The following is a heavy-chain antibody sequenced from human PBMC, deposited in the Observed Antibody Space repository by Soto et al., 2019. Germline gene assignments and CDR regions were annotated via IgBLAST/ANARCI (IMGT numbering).Heavy chain of an antibody. V-gene: IGHV3-30*18. J-gene: IGHJ6*02. D-gene: IGHD1-26*01. CDR1: GVTFSSYG. CDR3: AKTDVGATNYGYYYYGMDV. Sequence: GGSLRLSCAASGVTFSSYGMHWVRQAPGKGLEWVAVISYDGSNKYYADSVKGRFTISRNNSKNTLYLQMNSLRAEDTAVYYCAKTDVGATNYGYYYYGMDVWGQGTTVTVSS. CDR2: ISYDGSNK.